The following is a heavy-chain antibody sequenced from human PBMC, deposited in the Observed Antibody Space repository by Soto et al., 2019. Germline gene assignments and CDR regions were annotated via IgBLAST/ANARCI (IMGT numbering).Heavy chain of an antibody. Sequence: SETLSLTCSISCGSVNSGSDEWTWTRQPPGKGLEWIGYIDSSGSTNYNPSLKSRVTISADRSKNDFSLKVNSVTAADTAVYYCARDSWAYFDCWGPGTLVTVSS. CDR3: ARDSWAYFDC. J-gene: IGHJ4*02. V-gene: IGHV4-61*03. D-gene: IGHD1-26*01. CDR2: IDSSGST. CDR1: CGSVNSGSDE.